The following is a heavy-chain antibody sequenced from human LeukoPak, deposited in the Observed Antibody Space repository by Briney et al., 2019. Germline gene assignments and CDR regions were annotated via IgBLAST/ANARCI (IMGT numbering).Heavy chain of an antibody. CDR2: ISAYNGNT. CDR1: GYTFTSYG. CDR3: ARVNYDFWSGYRGFDY. J-gene: IGHJ4*02. Sequence: ASVKVSCKASGYTFTSYGISWVRQAPGQGLEWMGWISAYNGNTNYAQKLQGRVTMTTDTSTRTAYMELRSLRSDDTAVYYCARVNYDFWSGYRGFDYWGQGTLVTVSS. V-gene: IGHV1-18*01. D-gene: IGHD3-3*01.